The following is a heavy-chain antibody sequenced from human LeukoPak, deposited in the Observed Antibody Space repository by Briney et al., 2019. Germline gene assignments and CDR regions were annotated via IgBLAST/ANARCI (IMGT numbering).Heavy chain of an antibody. CDR3: AKDWGIAAAGTLVAFDI. CDR1: GFTFSSYA. J-gene: IGHJ3*02. Sequence: GRSLRLSCAASGFTFSSYAMSWVRQAPGKGLEWVSAISGSGGSTYYADSVKGRFTISRDNSKNTLYLQMNSLRAEDTAVYYRAKDWGIAAAGTLVAFDIWGQGTMVTVSS. D-gene: IGHD6-13*01. CDR2: ISGSGGST. V-gene: IGHV3-23*01.